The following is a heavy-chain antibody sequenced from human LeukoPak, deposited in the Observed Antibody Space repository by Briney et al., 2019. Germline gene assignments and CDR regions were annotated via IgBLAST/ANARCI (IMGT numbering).Heavy chain of an antibody. Sequence: PSETLSLTCTVSGGSISSGDYYWSWIRQPPGKGLEWIGYIYYSGSTYYNPSLKSRVTISVDTSKNQFSLKLSSVTAADTAVYYCARGLFTVTALSHWGQGTLVTVSS. D-gene: IGHD2-21*02. CDR2: IYYSGST. V-gene: IGHV4-30-4*08. J-gene: IGHJ4*02. CDR3: ARGLFTVTALSH. CDR1: GGSISSGDYY.